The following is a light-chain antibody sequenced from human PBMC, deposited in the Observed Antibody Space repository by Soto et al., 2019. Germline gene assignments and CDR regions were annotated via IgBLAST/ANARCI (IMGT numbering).Light chain of an antibody. CDR2: GAS. J-gene: IGKJ1*01. Sequence: EIVMTQSPATLSVSPGEKATLSCRASQSVTSYLAWYQQTPGQAPRLLIQGASARATAVPARFSGSGSGTEFTLTISSLQSEDFAVYYCQQYSNWHWTFGQGTKVEI. V-gene: IGKV3-15*01. CDR3: QQYSNWHWT. CDR1: QSVTSY.